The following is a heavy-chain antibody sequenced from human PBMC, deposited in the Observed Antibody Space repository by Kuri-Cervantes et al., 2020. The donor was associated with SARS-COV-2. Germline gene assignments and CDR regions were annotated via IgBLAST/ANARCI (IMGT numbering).Heavy chain of an antibody. D-gene: IGHD3-10*01. CDR3: ARTTYGSGSYWDDAFDI. CDR1: GFTFSSYW. CDR2: IKQDGSEK. Sequence: GESLKSSCAASGFTFSSYWMSWVRQAPGKGLEWVANIKQDGSEKYYVDSVKGRFTISRDNAKNSLYLQMNSLRAEDTAVYYCARTTYGSGSYWDDAFDIWGRATMVTVSS. V-gene: IGHV3-7*01. J-gene: IGHJ3*02.